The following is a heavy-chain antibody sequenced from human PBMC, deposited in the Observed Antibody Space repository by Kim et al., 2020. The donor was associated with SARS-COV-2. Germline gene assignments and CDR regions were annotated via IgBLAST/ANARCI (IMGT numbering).Heavy chain of an antibody. V-gene: IGHV4-59*13. CDR2: IYYSGST. D-gene: IGHD6-19*01. CDR1: GGSISSYY. Sequence: SETLSLTCTVSGGSISSYYWSWIRQPPGKGLEYIGYIYYSGSTNYNPSLKSRVTISVDTSKNQFSLKLSSVTAADTAVYYCASMAGTWYFQQWGQGTLVTVSS. J-gene: IGHJ1*01. CDR3: ASMAGTWYFQQ.